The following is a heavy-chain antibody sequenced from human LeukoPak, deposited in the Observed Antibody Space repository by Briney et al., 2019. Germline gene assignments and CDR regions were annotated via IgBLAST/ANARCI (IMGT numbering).Heavy chain of an antibody. CDR1: GGSISSGGYS. CDR2: IYHSGST. Sequence: PSQTLSLTCAVSGGSISSGGYSWSWIRQPPGKGLEWIGYIYHSGSTNYNPSPKSRVTISVDTSKNQFSLKLSSVTAADTAVYYCARGDVVVTAITSNWYFDLWGRGTLVTVSS. J-gene: IGHJ2*01. D-gene: IGHD2-21*02. CDR3: ARGDVVVTAITSNWYFDL. V-gene: IGHV4-30-2*01.